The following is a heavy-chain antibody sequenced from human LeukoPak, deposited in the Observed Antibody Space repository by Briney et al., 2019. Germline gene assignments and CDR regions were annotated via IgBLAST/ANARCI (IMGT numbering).Heavy chain of an antibody. Sequence: ASVKVSCKTSGYSFTDYYMHWVRQAPGQGLEWMGWINPNSGGTSSAQKFQGRVTMTRDTSISTAYMELSRLRSDDTAVYYCARDSNYYYYYYGMDVWGQGTTVTVSS. CDR1: GYSFTDYY. D-gene: IGHD3-3*02. V-gene: IGHV1-2*02. CDR2: INPNSGGT. J-gene: IGHJ6*02. CDR3: ARDSNYYYYYYGMDV.